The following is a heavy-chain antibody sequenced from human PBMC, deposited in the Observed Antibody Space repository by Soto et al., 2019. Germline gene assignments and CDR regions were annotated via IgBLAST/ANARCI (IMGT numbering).Heavy chain of an antibody. CDR2: IIPIFGTA. CDR3: ARERARALYYYYYYGMDV. Sequence: SVKVSCKASGGTFSSYAISWVRQAPGQGLEWMGGIIPIFGTANYAQKFQGRVTITADESTSTAYMELSSLRSEDTAVYYCARERARALYYYYYYGMDVWGQGTTVTVSS. V-gene: IGHV1-69*13. CDR1: GGTFSSYA. J-gene: IGHJ6*02. D-gene: IGHD6-6*01.